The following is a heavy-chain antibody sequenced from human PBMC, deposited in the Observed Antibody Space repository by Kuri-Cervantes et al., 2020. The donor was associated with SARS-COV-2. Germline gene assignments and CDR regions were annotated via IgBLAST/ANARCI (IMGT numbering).Heavy chain of an antibody. J-gene: IGHJ6*03. CDR1: GYTFTGYY. Sequence: ASVKVSCKASGYTFTGYYMHWVRQAPGQGLEWMGWINPNSGGTNYAQKFQGRVTITADESTSTGYLELSSLRSEDTAVYYCALGYWGSGYPRLYYHMDVWGKGTTVTVSS. CDR3: ALGYWGSGYPRLYYHMDV. D-gene: IGHD3-22*01. V-gene: IGHV1-2*02. CDR2: INPNSGGT.